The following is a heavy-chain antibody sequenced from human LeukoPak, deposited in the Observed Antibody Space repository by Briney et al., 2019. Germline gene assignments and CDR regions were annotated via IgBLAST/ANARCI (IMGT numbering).Heavy chain of an antibody. J-gene: IGHJ4*02. CDR1: GGSISSYY. D-gene: IGHD1-7*01. CDR2: ISSGST. CDR3: ARGGGELLGRGADY. Sequence: KPSETLSLTCTVSGGSISSYYWNWIRQPAGKGLEWIGRISSGSTNYNPPLKGRVPMSLDKSKNQLSLNLTSVTAADTACYYCARGGGELLGRGADYWGQGTLVTVSS. V-gene: IGHV4-4*07.